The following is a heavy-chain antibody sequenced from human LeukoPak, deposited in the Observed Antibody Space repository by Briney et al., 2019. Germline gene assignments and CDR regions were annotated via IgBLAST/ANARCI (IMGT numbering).Heavy chain of an antibody. V-gene: IGHV3-48*04. CDR3: ARELNGYGYYFFDY. CDR2: ISSSTNTI. J-gene: IGHJ4*02. CDR1: GFPFTLYN. D-gene: IGHD3-16*01. Sequence: GGSLXLSCEVSGFPFTLYNMNWVRXAPGKGXXXLXYISSSTNTIYYADSVKGRFTISRDNAKNSLYLQMNGLGAEDTAVYYCARELNGYGYYFFDYWGPGTLVTVSS.